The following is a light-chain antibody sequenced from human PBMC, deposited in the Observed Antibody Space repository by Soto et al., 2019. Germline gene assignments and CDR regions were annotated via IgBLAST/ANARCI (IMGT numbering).Light chain of an antibody. V-gene: IGLV4-69*02. CDR1: SGQSSYA. J-gene: IGLJ2*01. Sequence: QSVLTQSPSASASLGASVKLTCTLRSGQSSYAIAWHQQQPETGPRFLMKLNSDGSHSKGDGIPDRFSGSSSGAERYLTISSLQSEDEAGYYCQTWGTGIPVVFGGGTKLTVL. CDR3: QTWGTGIPVV. CDR2: LNSDGSH.